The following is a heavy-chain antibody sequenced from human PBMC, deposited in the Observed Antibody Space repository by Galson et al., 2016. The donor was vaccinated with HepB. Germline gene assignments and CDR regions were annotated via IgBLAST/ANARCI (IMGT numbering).Heavy chain of an antibody. D-gene: IGHD3-22*01. Sequence: SLRLSCAASGFTFSTYAMNWVRQAPGKGLEWVSGISGGGGNTYYADSVKGRFTISEDNSKNTLYLQMHSLRAEDTAVYYCAKVTTMIVVYYYAMDVWGRGTLVTVSS. CDR1: GFTFSTYA. V-gene: IGHV3-23*01. CDR3: AKVTTMIVVYYYAMDV. CDR2: ISGGGGNT. J-gene: IGHJ2*01.